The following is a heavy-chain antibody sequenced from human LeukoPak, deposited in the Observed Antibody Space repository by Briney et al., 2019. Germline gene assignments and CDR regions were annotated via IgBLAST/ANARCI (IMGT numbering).Heavy chain of an antibody. J-gene: IGHJ4*02. V-gene: IGHV4-34*01. Sequence: PSETLSLTCAVYGGSFSGYYWSWIRQPPGKGLEWIGEINHSGSTNYNPSLKSRVTISVDTSKNQFSLKLSSVTAADTAVYYCARDPYYYDGSGYYYDYWGQGTLVTVSS. CDR3: ARDPYYYDGSGYYYDY. D-gene: IGHD3-22*01. CDR2: INHSGST. CDR1: GGSFSGYY.